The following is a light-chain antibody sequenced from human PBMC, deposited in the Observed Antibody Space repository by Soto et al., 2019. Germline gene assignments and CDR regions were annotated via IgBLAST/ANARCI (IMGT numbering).Light chain of an antibody. V-gene: IGLV1-40*01. Sequence: QSVLTQPPSVSGAPGQRVTISCTGSSSNIGAGYDVHWYQQLPGTAPKLLIYGNSNRPSGVPDRFSGSKSGTSASLAITGLQAEDEADYYCQSYDSSLSGFYVFGTRTKLTVL. CDR3: QSYDSSLSGFYV. J-gene: IGLJ1*01. CDR1: SSNIGAGYD. CDR2: GNS.